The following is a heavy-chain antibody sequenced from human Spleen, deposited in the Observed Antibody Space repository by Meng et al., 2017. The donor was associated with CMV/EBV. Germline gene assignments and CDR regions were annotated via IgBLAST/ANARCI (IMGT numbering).Heavy chain of an antibody. J-gene: IGHJ4*02. V-gene: IGHV3-21*01. D-gene: IGHD1-7*01. CDR3: ARENAGGITGTTFPGAPRDY. Sequence: GESLKISCAASGFTFSTYTMNWVRQAPGKGLEWVSSITSSSNYIYYADSVKGRFTTSRDNAKNSLYLQMNSLRAEDTAVYYCARENAGGITGTTFPGAPRDYWGQGTLVTVSS. CDR2: ITSSSNYI. CDR1: GFTFSTYT.